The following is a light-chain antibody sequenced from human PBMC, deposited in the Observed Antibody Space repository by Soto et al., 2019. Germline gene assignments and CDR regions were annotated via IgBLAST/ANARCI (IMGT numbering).Light chain of an antibody. CDR1: QGIRND. Sequence: DIQMTQSPSTLSAYVGYRVTITCRASQGIRNDLGWYQQKPGKAPKRLIYAAYSLRSGVTSRFSGSGSGTEFTLTISSLQPDDFATYYCQHYNSYSEAVGQVTKVEIK. V-gene: IGKV1-17*01. CDR3: QHYNSYSEA. J-gene: IGKJ1*01. CDR2: AAY.